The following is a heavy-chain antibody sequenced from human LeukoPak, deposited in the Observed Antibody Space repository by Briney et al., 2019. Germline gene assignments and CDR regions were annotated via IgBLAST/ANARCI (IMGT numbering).Heavy chain of an antibody. J-gene: IGHJ5*02. Sequence: GGSLRLSCAASGFTFSSYWMHWVRQAPGKGLVWVSRTNTDGSSTSYADSVKGRFTISRDNAKNALYLQMNSLRAEDTALYYCARDLGAYYDSSDNWFDPWGQGTLVTVSS. CDR3: ARDLGAYYDSSDNWFDP. D-gene: IGHD3-22*01. CDR1: GFTFSSYW. V-gene: IGHV3-74*01. CDR2: TNTDGSST.